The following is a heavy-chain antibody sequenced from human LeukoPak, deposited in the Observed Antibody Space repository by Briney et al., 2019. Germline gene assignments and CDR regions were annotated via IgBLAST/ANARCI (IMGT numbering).Heavy chain of an antibody. CDR1: GDSFSSISAA. D-gene: IGHD6-13*01. CDR2: TYYRSKWYN. Sequence: SQTLSLTCAISGDSFSSISAAWNWIRQSPSRGLEWLGRTYYRSKWYNDYAVSVKSQITINPDTSKNQFSLQLNSVTPEDTAVYYCSRVLGDSSSHDAFDIWGQGTMVTVSS. J-gene: IGHJ3*02. V-gene: IGHV6-1*01. CDR3: SRVLGDSSSHDAFDI.